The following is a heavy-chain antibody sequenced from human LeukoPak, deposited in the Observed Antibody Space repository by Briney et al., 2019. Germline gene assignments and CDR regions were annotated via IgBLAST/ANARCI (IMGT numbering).Heavy chain of an antibody. CDR2: INHSGST. CDR3: ARGETGIAEAGLAT. V-gene: IGHV4-34*01. CDR1: GGSFSGYY. Sequence: SETLSLTCAVYGGSFSGYYWSWIRQPPGKGLEWIGEINHSGSTNYNPSLKSRVTISVDTSKNQFSLKLSSVTAADTAVYYCARGETGIAEAGLATWGQGTLVTVSS. J-gene: IGHJ4*02. D-gene: IGHD6-19*01.